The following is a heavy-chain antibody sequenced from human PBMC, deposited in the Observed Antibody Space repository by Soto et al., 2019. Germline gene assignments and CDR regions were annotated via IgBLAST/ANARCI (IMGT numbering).Heavy chain of an antibody. CDR1: GFTFSSYG. CDR3: AKDTYCSRTSCDYRDFDY. J-gene: IGHJ4*02. V-gene: IGHV3-30*18. D-gene: IGHD2-2*01. Sequence: GGSLRLSCAASGFTFSSYGMHWVRQAPGKGLEWVAVISYDGSNKYYADSVKGRFTISRDNSKNTLYLQMNSLRAEDTAVYYCAKDTYCSRTSCDYRDFDYWGQGTLVTVSS. CDR2: ISYDGSNK.